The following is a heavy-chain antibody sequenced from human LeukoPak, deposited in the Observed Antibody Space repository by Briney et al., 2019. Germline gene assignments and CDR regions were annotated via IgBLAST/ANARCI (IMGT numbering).Heavy chain of an antibody. Sequence: PGGSLRLSCAASGFTFDDYGMSWVRQAPGKGLEWVSGINWNGGSTGYADSVKGRFTISRDNAKNSLYLQMNSLRAEDTALYYCARDFVVPAALPGVYMDVWGKGTTVTVSS. CDR3: ARDFVVPAALPGVYMDV. CDR2: INWNGGST. CDR1: GFTFDDYG. D-gene: IGHD2-2*01. V-gene: IGHV3-20*04. J-gene: IGHJ6*03.